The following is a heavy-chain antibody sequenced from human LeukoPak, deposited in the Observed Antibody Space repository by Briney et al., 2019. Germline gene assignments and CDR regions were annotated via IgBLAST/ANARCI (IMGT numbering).Heavy chain of an antibody. CDR3: ARVGYYSSGPFSYFDY. D-gene: IGHD3-10*01. CDR2: IHSGGST. V-gene: IGHV3-53*05. CDR1: GFTVSSNY. J-gene: IGHJ4*02. Sequence: GGSLRLSCAASGFTVSSNYMSWVRQAPGKGLEWVSVIHSGGSTYYADSVKGRFTISRDNSKNTLYLQMNSLRVEDTAVYYCARVGYYSSGPFSYFDYWGQGTLVTVSS.